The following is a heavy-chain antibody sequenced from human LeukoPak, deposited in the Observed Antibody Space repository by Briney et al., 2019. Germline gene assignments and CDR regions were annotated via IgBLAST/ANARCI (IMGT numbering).Heavy chain of an antibody. Sequence: PSQTLSLTCTVSGGSISSGDYYWSWIRQPPGKGLEWIGYIYYSGSTYYNPSLKSRVTISVDTSKNQFSLKLSSVTAADTAVYYCVRVTIFARVLDYWGQGTLVTVSS. J-gene: IGHJ4*02. CDR1: GGSISSGDYY. CDR3: VRVTIFARVLDY. V-gene: IGHV4-30-4*01. CDR2: IYYSGST. D-gene: IGHD3-3*01.